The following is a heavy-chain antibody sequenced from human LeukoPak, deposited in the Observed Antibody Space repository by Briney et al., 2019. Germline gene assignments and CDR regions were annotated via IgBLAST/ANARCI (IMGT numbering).Heavy chain of an antibody. V-gene: IGHV3-7*01. CDR3: ARDTLNYDILTGRYYYYGMDV. Sequence: PGGSLRLSCAASGFTFSSYWMSWVRQAPGKGLEWVANIKQDGSEKYYVDSVKGRFTISRDNAKNSLYLQMNSLRAEDTAVYYCARDTLNYDILTGRYYYYGMDVWGQGTTVTVSS. J-gene: IGHJ6*02. CDR1: GFTFSSYW. D-gene: IGHD3-9*01. CDR2: IKQDGSEK.